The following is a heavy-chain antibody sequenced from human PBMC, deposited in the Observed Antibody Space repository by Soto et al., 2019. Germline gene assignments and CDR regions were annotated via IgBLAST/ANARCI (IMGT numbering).Heavy chain of an antibody. D-gene: IGHD3-3*01. CDR3: ARGSRTDFWSGYSDRPFDY. CDR1: GFTFSSYE. J-gene: IGHJ4*02. V-gene: IGHV3-48*03. Sequence: PGGSLRLSCAASGFTFSSYEMNWVRQAPGKGLEWVSYISSSGSIIYYADSVKGRFTISRDNAKNSLYLQMNSLRAEDTAVYYCARGSRTDFWSGYSDRPFDYWGQGTLVTVSS. CDR2: ISSSGSII.